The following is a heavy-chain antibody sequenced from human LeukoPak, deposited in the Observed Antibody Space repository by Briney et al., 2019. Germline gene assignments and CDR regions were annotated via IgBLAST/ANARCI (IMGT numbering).Heavy chain of an antibody. CDR1: GGSISSGGYY. D-gene: IGHD3-22*01. J-gene: IGHJ4*02. V-gene: IGHV4-30-4*08. CDR2: INHSGST. CDR3: ASRFNYDRSGYDN. Sequence: SQTLSLTCTVSGGSISSGGYYWSWIRQPPGKGLEWIGEINHSGSTNNNPSLKSRVTISVDTSKNQFSLNLSSMTAADTAVYYCASRFNYDRSGYDNWGQGTLVTVSS.